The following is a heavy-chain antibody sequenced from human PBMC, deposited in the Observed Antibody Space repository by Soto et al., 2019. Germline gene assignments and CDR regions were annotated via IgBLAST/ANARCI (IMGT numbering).Heavy chain of an antibody. CDR3: ARDGGYSTGHSIDS. J-gene: IGHJ4*02. Sequence: GGSLRLSCAASGFTFSSYWMSWVRQAPGKGLEWVANIKQDGSEKYYVDSVKGRFTISRDNAKNSLYLQMNSLRAEDTAVYYCARDGGYSTGHSIDSWGQGTVVTVSS. CDR2: IKQDGSEK. CDR1: GFTFSSYW. D-gene: IGHD6-19*01. V-gene: IGHV3-7*01.